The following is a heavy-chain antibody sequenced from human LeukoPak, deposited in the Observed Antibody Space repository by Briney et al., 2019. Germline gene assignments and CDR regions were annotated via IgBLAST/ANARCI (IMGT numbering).Heavy chain of an antibody. Sequence: GGCLRPSCAAAASSLTIYEINCVRQAPGKGLEWVSYISSSGTTIYYADSVKGRFTISRTNAKNTLYLQMNSLRAEDTAVYYCARGGYSSSWYVSWFDPCGQSTLVTVSS. V-gene: IGHV3-48*03. J-gene: IGHJ5*02. D-gene: IGHD6-13*01. CDR3: ARGGYSSSWYVSWFDP. CDR2: ISSSGTTI. CDR1: ASSLTIYE.